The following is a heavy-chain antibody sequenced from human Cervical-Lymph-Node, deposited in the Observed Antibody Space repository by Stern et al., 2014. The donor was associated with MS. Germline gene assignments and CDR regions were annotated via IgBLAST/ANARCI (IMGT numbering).Heavy chain of an antibody. D-gene: IGHD1-26*01. V-gene: IGHV1-18*01. CDR2: ISVYNDDR. CDR1: GFDFISFG. Sequence: VQLVQSGTEVKRPGAWVKVSCKASGFDFISFGIFWVRQAPGQGLEWVGGISVYNDDRNAAQKFEDRGNVTADTSTNTAYMELRDLTSDDTAVYYCARLNSVVGSTDFDFWGQGTLVTVSS. J-gene: IGHJ4*02. CDR3: ARLNSVVGSTDFDF.